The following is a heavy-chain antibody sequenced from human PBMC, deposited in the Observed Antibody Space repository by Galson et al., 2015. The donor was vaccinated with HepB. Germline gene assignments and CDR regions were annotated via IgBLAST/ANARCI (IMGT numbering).Heavy chain of an antibody. CDR3: VSGGAFRGLDV. J-gene: IGHJ6*02. CDR1: GDSVSSTSGV. Sequence: CAISGDSVSSTSGVWNWIRQSPSRGLEWLGRTYYRSKWYNEYAESVKSRITINPDTSKNQFSLQLKSVTPEDTAVYYCVSGGAFRGLDVWGQGTTVTVSS. D-gene: IGHD2-15*01. CDR2: TYYRSKWYN. V-gene: IGHV6-1*01.